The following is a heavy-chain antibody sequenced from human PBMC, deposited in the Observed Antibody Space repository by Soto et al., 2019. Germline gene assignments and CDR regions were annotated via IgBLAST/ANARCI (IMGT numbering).Heavy chain of an antibody. V-gene: IGHV4-39*01. CDR2: IDYSGET. CDR1: GVSISGTSYY. D-gene: IGHD3-16*02. CDR3: ARHGSF. J-gene: IGHJ1*01. Sequence: QLQLQESGPGLVNPSETLSLTCTVSGVSISGTSYYWGWIRQTPAKGLEWIGTIDYSGETFYNPSLKSRVTISIDTSKNHFSLNLTSVTAADTAIYYCARHGSFWGQGALVTVSS.